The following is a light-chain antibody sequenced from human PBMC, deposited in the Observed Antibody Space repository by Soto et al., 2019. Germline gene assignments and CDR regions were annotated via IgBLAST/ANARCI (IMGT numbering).Light chain of an antibody. CDR3: QQYASSTGLT. CDR1: QSVSSSY. Sequence: EIVLTQSPGTLSLSPGERATLSCRASQSVSSSYLAWYQQKPGQAPRLLIYGASSRATGIPDRFSGSGSGTDFTLTISRLEPEDFAVYYCQQYASSTGLTLGGGTKVDIK. J-gene: IGKJ4*01. V-gene: IGKV3-20*01. CDR2: GAS.